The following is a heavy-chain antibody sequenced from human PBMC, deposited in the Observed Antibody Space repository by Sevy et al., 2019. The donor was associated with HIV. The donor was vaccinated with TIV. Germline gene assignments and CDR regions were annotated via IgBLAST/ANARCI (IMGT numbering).Heavy chain of an antibody. CDR1: GASVSSGSFF. V-gene: IGHV4-61*01. CDR3: ARDQAESSSTGGLDS. Sequence: SETLSLTGSVSGASVSSGSFFWTWIRQAPGKGLEWIGYIYYSGSTNYNPSLKSRVTFSVDTSKNQFSLKLRSVTAADTAVYYCARDQAESSSTGGLDSWGPGALVTVSS. J-gene: IGHJ4*02. D-gene: IGHD6-6*01. CDR2: IYYSGST.